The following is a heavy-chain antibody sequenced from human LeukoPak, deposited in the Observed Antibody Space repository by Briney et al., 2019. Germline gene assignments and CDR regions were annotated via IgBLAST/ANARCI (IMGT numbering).Heavy chain of an antibody. J-gene: IGHJ4*02. CDR1: GFIFDHYA. CDR3: AKDNWGLDKGFLDH. Sequence: PGRSLRLSCAASGFIFDHYAMHWVRQAPGKGLEWVSSISWNSGSIAYADSVKGRFTISRDNAQNSLYLQMNSLRADDTALYYCAKDNWGLDKGFLDHWGQGTLVTVSS. D-gene: IGHD2-21*01. CDR2: ISWNSGSI. V-gene: IGHV3-9*01.